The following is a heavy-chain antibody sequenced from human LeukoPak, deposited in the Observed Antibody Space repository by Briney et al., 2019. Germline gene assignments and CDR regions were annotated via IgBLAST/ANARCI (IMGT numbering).Heavy chain of an antibody. Sequence: PSETLSLTCAVYGGSFSGYYWSWIRQPPGKGLEWIGEINHSGSTNYNPSLKSRVTISVDTSKNQFSLKLSSVTAADTAVYYCARQGGDVVVVAATLFYYWGQGTLVTVSS. D-gene: IGHD2-15*01. CDR3: ARQGGDVVVVAATLFYY. CDR2: INHSGST. CDR1: GGSFSGYY. J-gene: IGHJ4*02. V-gene: IGHV4-34*01.